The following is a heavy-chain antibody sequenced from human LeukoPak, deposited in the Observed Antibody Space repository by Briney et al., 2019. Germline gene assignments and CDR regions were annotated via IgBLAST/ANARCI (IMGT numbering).Heavy chain of an antibody. J-gene: IGHJ4*02. CDR1: GYTLTSYD. CDR2: MNPNSGNT. D-gene: IGHD3-22*01. CDR3: ARDRHDSSGAFDY. Sequence: ASVKVSCKASGYTLTSYDINWVRQATGQRLEWMGWMNPNSGNTGYAQKFQGRVTMTRNTSISTAYMELSSLRSEDTAVYYCARDRHDSSGAFDYWGQGTLVTVSS. V-gene: IGHV1-8*01.